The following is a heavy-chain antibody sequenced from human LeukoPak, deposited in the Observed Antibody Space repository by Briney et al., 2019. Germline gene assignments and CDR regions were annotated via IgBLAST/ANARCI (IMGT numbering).Heavy chain of an antibody. CDR3: ARQNRAAFDI. V-gene: IGHV4-61*02. CDR2: IYTSGST. J-gene: IGHJ3*02. D-gene: IGHD1-14*01. CDR1: GGSISSSSYY. Sequence: SETLSLTCTVSGGSISSSSYYWTWIRQPAGKGLEWIGRIYTSGSTNYNPSLKSRVTMSVDTSKNQFSLKLTSVTAADTAVYYCARQNRAAFDIWGQGTMVTVSS.